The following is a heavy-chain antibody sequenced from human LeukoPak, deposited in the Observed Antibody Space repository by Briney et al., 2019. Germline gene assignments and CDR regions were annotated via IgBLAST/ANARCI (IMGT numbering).Heavy chain of an antibody. J-gene: IGHJ6*03. D-gene: IGHD3-9*01. CDR2: ISGSGGST. CDR1: GFTFSSYA. V-gene: IGHV3-23*01. Sequence: PGGSLRLSCAASGFTFSSYAMSWVRQAPGKGLEWVSAISGSGGSTYYADSVKGRFTISRDNSKNTLYLQMNSLRAEDTAVYYCAKDRVSVATDDINYYYYMDVWGKGTTVTVSS. CDR3: AKDRVSVATDDINYYYYMDV.